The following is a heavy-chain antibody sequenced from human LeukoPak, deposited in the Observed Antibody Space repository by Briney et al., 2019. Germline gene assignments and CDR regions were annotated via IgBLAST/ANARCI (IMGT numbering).Heavy chain of an antibody. CDR2: MNTKNGGT. Sequence: SVTVSCKASGYTFTGYYMHWVRQAQGQGMGWVGWMNTKNGGTNYAQNFQGRVPMTRDTSISTAYMELSRLRSDDTAVYYCARDSLTMVRGVKIWFVPWGQGTLVTVSS. J-gene: IGHJ5*02. D-gene: IGHD3-10*01. CDR3: ARDSLTMVRGVKIWFVP. CDR1: GYTFTGYY. V-gene: IGHV1-2*02.